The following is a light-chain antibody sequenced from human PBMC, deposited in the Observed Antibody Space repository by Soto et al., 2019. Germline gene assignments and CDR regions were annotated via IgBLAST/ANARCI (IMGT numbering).Light chain of an antibody. CDR3: SSYRSSSPYV. V-gene: IGLV2-14*01. Sequence: QSVLTQPASVSGSPGQSITISCTGTSVDVGAYNYVSWYQHHPRTAPKLMLYEVSNRPSGVSNRFSGSKSGNTASLTISGLQAEDEADYYCSSYRSSSPYVFGTGTKLTVL. CDR1: SVDVGAYNY. CDR2: EVS. J-gene: IGLJ1*01.